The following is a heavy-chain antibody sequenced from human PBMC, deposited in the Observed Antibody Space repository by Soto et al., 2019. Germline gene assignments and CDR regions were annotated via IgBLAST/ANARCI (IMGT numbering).Heavy chain of an antibody. CDR3: ARGLRRGSSSWYWFDP. Sequence: GASVKVSCKASGYTFTSYDINWVRQATGQGLEWMGWMNPNSGNTDYAQRFQGRVAMTRNTSITTAYMELSSLRSEDTAVYYCARGLRRGSSSWYWFDPWRQGTLVTVSS. CDR2: MNPNSGNT. CDR1: GYTFTSYD. J-gene: IGHJ5*02. V-gene: IGHV1-8*01. D-gene: IGHD6-13*01.